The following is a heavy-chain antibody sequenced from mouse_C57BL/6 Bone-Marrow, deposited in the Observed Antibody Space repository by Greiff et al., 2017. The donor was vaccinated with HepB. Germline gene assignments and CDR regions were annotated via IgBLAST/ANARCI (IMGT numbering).Heavy chain of an antibody. J-gene: IGHJ3*01. Sequence: EVKVEESGGGLVKPGGSLKLSCAASGFTFSDYGMHWVRQAPEKGLEWVAYISSGGSTIYYADTVKGRFTISRDNAKNTLFLQMTSLRSEDTAMYYCARHGSSSFAYWGQGTLVTVSA. CDR1: GFTFSDYG. CDR2: ISSGGSTI. D-gene: IGHD1-1*01. CDR3: ARHGSSSFAY. V-gene: IGHV5-17*01.